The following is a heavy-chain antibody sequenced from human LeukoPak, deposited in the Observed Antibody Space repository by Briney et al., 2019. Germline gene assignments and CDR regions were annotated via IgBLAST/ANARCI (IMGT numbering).Heavy chain of an antibody. CDR3: ATRVGYYFDY. Sequence: PGGSLRLSCAASGFTFSSYGMHWVRQAPGKGLEWVAFIRYDGSNKYSADSVRGRFTISRDNSKNTLYLQMNSLRAEATAVYYCATRVGYYFDYWGQGTLVTVSS. CDR1: GFTFSSYG. D-gene: IGHD2-2*01. J-gene: IGHJ4*02. V-gene: IGHV3-30*02. CDR2: IRYDGSNK.